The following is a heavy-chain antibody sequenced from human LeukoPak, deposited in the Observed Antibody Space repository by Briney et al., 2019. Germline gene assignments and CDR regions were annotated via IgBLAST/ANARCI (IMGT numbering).Heavy chain of an antibody. CDR2: IRWDGTNK. Sequence: GGSLRLSCAASGFTFSTYGTHWVRQAPGKGLGWVPLIRWDGTNKYYADSVKGRFTTSRDNSKNTLYLQMNSLRGEETAVYCCAKDKDPWKSTAISDFDYWGQGTLVTVSS. CDR1: GFTFSTYG. CDR3: AKDKDPWKSTAISDFDY. D-gene: IGHD1-1*01. V-gene: IGHV3-30*02. J-gene: IGHJ4*02.